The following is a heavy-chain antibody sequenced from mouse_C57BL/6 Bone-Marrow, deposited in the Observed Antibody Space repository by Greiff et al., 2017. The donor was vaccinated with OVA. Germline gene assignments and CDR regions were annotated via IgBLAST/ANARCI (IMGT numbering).Heavy chain of an antibody. Sequence: QVHVKQSGAELARPGASVKLSCKASGYTFTSYTMHWVKQRPGQGLEWIGYINPSSGYTKYNQKFKDKATLTADKSSSTAYMQLSSLTSEDSAVYYCARSAVVARYYLDYWGQGTTLTVSS. D-gene: IGHD1-1*01. J-gene: IGHJ2*01. CDR3: ARSAVVARYYLDY. CDR2: INPSSGYT. CDR1: GYTFTSYT. V-gene: IGHV1-4*01.